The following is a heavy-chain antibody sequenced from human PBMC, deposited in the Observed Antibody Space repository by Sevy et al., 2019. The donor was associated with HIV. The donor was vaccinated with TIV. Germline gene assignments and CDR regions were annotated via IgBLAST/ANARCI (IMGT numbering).Heavy chain of an antibody. Sequence: ASVKVSCKTSGYEFTNFGISWVRQAPGQGLEWMGWISPYNGNTNYAQNFQGRVTLTTDTSTSTAYMEVRSLRSDDTAVYYCGRLTKWMAFQYFKYWGQGTLVTVSS. J-gene: IGHJ4*02. CDR1: GYEFTNFG. CDR2: ISPYNGNT. CDR3: GRLTKWMAFQYFKY. V-gene: IGHV1-18*01. D-gene: IGHD6-19*01.